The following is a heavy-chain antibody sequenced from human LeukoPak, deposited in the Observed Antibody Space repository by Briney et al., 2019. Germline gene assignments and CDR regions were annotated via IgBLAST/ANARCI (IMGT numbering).Heavy chain of an antibody. V-gene: IGHV4-59*01. Sequence: SETLSLTCTISGGSISSYYWSWIRQPPGKGLEWIGYIYYSGSTNYNPSLKSRVTISVDTSKNQFSLKLSSVTAADTAVYYCARETSQKGAHYMDVWGKGTTVTISS. CDR2: IYYSGST. CDR3: ARETSQKGAHYMDV. D-gene: IGHD3-16*01. J-gene: IGHJ6*03. CDR1: GGSISSYY.